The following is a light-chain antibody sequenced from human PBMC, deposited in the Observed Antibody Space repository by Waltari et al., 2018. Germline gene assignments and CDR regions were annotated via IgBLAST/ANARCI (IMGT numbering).Light chain of an antibody. J-gene: IGKJ1*01. CDR2: DAS. Sequence: EIVWTRCPGTLAFSPGEKATLSCEASQSVGRAFAWYQQKPGQARRLLIYDASSRTTGSPDRFRGSGAGTDFSLTISRVEPEDFAVYYCQMYVRLPVTFGQGTKVEVK. CDR3: QMYVRLPVT. V-gene: IGKV3-20*01. CDR1: QSVGRA.